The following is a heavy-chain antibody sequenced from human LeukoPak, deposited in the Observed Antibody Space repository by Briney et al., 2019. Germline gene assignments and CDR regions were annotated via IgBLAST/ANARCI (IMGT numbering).Heavy chain of an antibody. CDR1: GYTFTSYG. CDR3: VTHCINGVCYPQGSDY. V-gene: IGHV1-18*01. D-gene: IGHD2-8*01. Sequence: GASVKVSCKASGYTFTSYGISWVRQAPGQGLEWMGWISAYNGNTNYAQKLQGRVTMTTDTSTSTACMELRSLRSDDTAMYYCVTHCINGVCYPQGSDYWGQGTLVTVSS. CDR2: ISAYNGNT. J-gene: IGHJ4*02.